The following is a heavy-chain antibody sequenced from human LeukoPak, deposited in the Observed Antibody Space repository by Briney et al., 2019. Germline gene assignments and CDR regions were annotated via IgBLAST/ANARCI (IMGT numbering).Heavy chain of an antibody. CDR1: GFTFSSYA. Sequence: GGSLRLSCAAAGFTFSSYAMSWVRHAHGKWLEWGSAISGSGDSTYYADSGKGRFTISRDNSKNTLYLQMNSLRAEDTAVYYCANLVAQWGQGTLVTVSS. CDR3: ANLVAQ. D-gene: IGHD3-10*01. J-gene: IGHJ4*02. CDR2: ISGSGDST. V-gene: IGHV3-23*01.